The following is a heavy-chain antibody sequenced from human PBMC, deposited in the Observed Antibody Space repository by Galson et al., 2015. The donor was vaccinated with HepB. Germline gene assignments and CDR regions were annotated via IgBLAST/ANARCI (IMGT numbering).Heavy chain of an antibody. Sequence: LSLTCTVSGGSISSSSYYWGWIRQPPGKGLEWIGSIYYSGSTYYNPSLKSRVTISVDTSKNQFSLKQSSVTAADTAVYYCARHISSSWNDAFDIWGQGIMVTVSS. CDR3: ARHISSSWNDAFDI. D-gene: IGHD6-13*01. V-gene: IGHV4-39*01. CDR2: IYYSGST. CDR1: GGSISSSSYY. J-gene: IGHJ3*02.